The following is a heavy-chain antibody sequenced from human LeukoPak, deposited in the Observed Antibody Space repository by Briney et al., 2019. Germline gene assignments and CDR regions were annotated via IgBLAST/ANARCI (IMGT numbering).Heavy chain of an antibody. CDR1: IHTLWLNY. V-gene: IGHV3-53*01. Sequence: PGGSLRLSCGASIHTLWLNYIRWPRQAPGKGVEWVSVIYSGCSTYYAGSVKGRFTISRNNYKNTLYLQINRLTEETTVEYYCAREAEKQQSSWDYWGQGTLVTVSS. D-gene: IGHD6-13*01. CDR3: AREAEKQQSSWDY. J-gene: IGHJ4*02. CDR2: IYSGCST.